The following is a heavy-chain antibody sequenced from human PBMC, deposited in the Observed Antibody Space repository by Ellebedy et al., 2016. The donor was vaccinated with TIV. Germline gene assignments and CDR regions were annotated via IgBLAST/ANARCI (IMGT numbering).Heavy chain of an antibody. CDR3: ARGSNGYYYGMDV. CDR1: GGSISSYY. D-gene: IGHD6-19*01. J-gene: IGHJ6*02. CDR2: IYYSGSS. V-gene: IGHV4-59*01. Sequence: SETLSLTCTVSGGSISSYYWSWIRQPPGKGLEWIGYIYYSGSSNYNPSLQSRVTISVDTSKNQFSLKLSSVTAADTAVYYCARGSNGYYYGMDVWGQGTTVTISS.